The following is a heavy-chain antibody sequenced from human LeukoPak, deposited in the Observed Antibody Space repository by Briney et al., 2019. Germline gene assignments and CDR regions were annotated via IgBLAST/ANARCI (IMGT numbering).Heavy chain of an antibody. V-gene: IGHV4-59*01. CDR3: ARGRYYDSSGGDYYYYYYMDV. Sequence: SETLSLTCTVSGGSISSYYWSWIRQPPGKGLEWIGYIYYSGSTNYNPSLKSRVTISVDTSKNQFSLKLSSVTAADTAVYYCARGRYYDSSGGDYYYYYYMDVWGKGTTVTVSS. CDR1: GGSISSYY. D-gene: IGHD3-22*01. CDR2: IYYSGST. J-gene: IGHJ6*03.